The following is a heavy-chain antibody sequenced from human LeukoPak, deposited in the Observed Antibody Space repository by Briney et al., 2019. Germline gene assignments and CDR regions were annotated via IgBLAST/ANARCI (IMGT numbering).Heavy chain of an antibody. CDR3: ATFGYTTGGDIDF. J-gene: IGHJ4*02. CDR1: GYTFTSYS. Sequence: GASVRVSCKASGYTFTSYSINWLRQVPGQGPEWLGWMSADSGSTVSAQTLKDRVTMTRNISLRTAYMELSRLTSEDTAVYYCATFGYTTGGDIDFWGQGTLVTVSS. V-gene: IGHV1-8*01. D-gene: IGHD3-10*01. CDR2: MSADSGST.